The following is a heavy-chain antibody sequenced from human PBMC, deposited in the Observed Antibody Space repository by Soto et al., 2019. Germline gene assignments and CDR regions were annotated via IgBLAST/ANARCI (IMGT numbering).Heavy chain of an antibody. Sequence: GGSLRLSCAASGFTFSTHGMHWVRQAPGKGLEWVAVISYDGSRKYYVDSVKGRFTISRDNSKNTLYLQMNGLRAEDTAVYYCAKDWGHSSGWDDAFDVWGQGTMVTVSS. CDR1: GFTFSTHG. CDR2: ISYDGSRK. CDR3: AKDWGHSSGWDDAFDV. D-gene: IGHD6-19*01. J-gene: IGHJ3*01. V-gene: IGHV3-30*18.